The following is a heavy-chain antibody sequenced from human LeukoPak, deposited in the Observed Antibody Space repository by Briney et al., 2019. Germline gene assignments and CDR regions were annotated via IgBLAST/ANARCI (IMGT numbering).Heavy chain of an antibody. D-gene: IGHD2-8*02. CDR1: GVTLIGYH. Sequence: ASVKVSCKAFGVTLIGYHMDWVRQAPGRQPEWMGGIDRISGASSPAQKFQGRVTMTRDTSMSTFYTHMSGLTSDHTAIYYCAISEYRWGFASWGVATQVTVSS. V-gene: IGHV1-2*02. CDR2: IDRISGAS. J-gene: IGHJ4*02. CDR3: AISEYRWGFAS.